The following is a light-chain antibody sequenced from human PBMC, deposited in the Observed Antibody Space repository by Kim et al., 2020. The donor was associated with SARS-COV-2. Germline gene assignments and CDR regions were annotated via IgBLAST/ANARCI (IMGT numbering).Light chain of an antibody. J-gene: IGLJ2*01. CDR1: NRHSTYA. V-gene: IGLV4-69*01. CDR3: QTWGSGTVV. CDR2: LYSDGRH. Sequence: SVKLTFTLTNRHSTYAIAWYQQQPDKSPRYLMKLYSDGRHVKGDGIPDRLSGSSSGPQRYLTISSLQSEDEADYYCQTWGSGTVVFGGGTKLTVL.